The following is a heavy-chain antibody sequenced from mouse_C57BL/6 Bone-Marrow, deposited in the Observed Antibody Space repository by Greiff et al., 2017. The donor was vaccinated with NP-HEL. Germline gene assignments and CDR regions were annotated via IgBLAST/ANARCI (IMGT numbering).Heavy chain of an antibody. CDR2: ISSGSSTI. CDR3: ARRDGNYRYFDV. V-gene: IGHV5-17*01. Sequence: EVKVVESGGGLVKPGGSLKLSCAASGFTFSDYGMHWVRQAPEKGLEWVAYISSGSSTIYYADTVKGRFTISRDNAKNTLFLQMTSLRSEDTAMYYCARRDGNYRYFDVWGTGTTVTVSS. CDR1: GFTFSDYG. D-gene: IGHD2-1*01. J-gene: IGHJ1*03.